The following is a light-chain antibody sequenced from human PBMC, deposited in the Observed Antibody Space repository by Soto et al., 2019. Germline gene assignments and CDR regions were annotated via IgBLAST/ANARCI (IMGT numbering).Light chain of an antibody. Sequence: ETVMTQYPANLSVSPGERSDLSCRASQSVSSNLAWYQQKPGQAPRLLIYGASTRATGIPARFSGSGSGTEFTLTISILQSEDFAVYYCQQYNNWPRRTFGQGTKVDIK. CDR1: QSVSSN. CDR3: QQYNNWPRRT. V-gene: IGKV3-15*01. CDR2: GAS. J-gene: IGKJ1*01.